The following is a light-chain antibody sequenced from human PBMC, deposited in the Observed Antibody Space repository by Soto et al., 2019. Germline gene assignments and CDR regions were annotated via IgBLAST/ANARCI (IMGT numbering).Light chain of an antibody. Sequence: EIVMTQSPAPLSVSPVERATLSWRASQSVSIDLAWYQQTPGQAPRLLISGASRRATGIPDRFSGSGSETDFTLTINRLEPEDFALYYCQHYHSGHRIAFGQGTRLEIK. J-gene: IGKJ5*01. CDR1: QSVSID. V-gene: IGKV3D-15*01. CDR2: GAS. CDR3: QHYHSGHRIA.